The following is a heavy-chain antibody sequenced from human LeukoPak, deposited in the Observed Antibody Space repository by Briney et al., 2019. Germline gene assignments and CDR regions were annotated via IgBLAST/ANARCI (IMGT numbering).Heavy chain of an antibody. Sequence: GGSQRLSCAASGFTFSSYGIHWVRQAPGKGLEWVAVISYDGSNKYYADSVKGRFTISRDNSKNTLYLQMNSLRAEDTAVYYCAKDVRWQLLPYYYFDYWGQGTLVTVSS. CDR1: GFTFSSYG. CDR2: ISYDGSNK. CDR3: AKDVRWQLLPYYYFDY. J-gene: IGHJ4*02. V-gene: IGHV3-30*18. D-gene: IGHD2-15*01.